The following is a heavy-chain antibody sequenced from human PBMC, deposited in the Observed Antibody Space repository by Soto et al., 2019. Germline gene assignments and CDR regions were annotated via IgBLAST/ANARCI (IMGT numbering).Heavy chain of an antibody. J-gene: IGHJ6*02. CDR2: IYYSGST. V-gene: IGHV4-39*01. CDR3: ARHLTYCSAGSCYSDFPYYGMDV. CDR1: GGSVSSSSCY. Sequence: PSETLSLTCSVSGGSVSSSSCYWGWIRQPPWKGLEGIGSIYYSGSTYYNPSLKSRVTISVDTSKNQFSLKLSSVTAADTAVYYCARHLTYCSAGSCYSDFPYYGMDVWGQGTTVTVSS. D-gene: IGHD2-15*01.